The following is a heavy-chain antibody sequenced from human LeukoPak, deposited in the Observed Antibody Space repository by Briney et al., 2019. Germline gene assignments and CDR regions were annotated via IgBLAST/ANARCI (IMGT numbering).Heavy chain of an antibody. CDR2: INREGSST. V-gene: IGHV3-74*01. CDR1: GFTFSGYW. D-gene: IGHD4-17*01. Sequence: PGGSLRLSCAASGFTFSGYWMHWVRQAPGKGLVWVSRINREGSSTSYADSVKGRFTISRDNAKNTLYLQMNSLRAEDTAVYYCARTYGDYAWYFDIWGRGTLVTVSS. J-gene: IGHJ2*01. CDR3: ARTYGDYAWYFDI.